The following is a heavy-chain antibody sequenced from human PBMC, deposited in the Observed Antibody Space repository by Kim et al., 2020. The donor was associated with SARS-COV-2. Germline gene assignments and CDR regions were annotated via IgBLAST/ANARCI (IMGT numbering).Heavy chain of an antibody. V-gene: IGHV3-21*01. CDR2: ISSSSSYI. CDR3: ASHGYCSSTTCYPYYFDY. CDR1: GFTFSSYS. Sequence: GGSLRLSCAASGFTFSSYSMNWVRQAPGKGLEWVSSISSSSSYIYYADSVKGRFTISRDNAKNSLYLQMNSLRAEDTAVYYCASHGYCSSTTCYPYYFDYWGQGTLVTVSS. D-gene: IGHD2-2*01. J-gene: IGHJ4*02.